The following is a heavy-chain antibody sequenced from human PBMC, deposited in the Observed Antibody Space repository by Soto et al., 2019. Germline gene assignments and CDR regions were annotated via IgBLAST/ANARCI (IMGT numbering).Heavy chain of an antibody. J-gene: IGHJ4*02. CDR3: ARERPYYGFDY. CDR1: SDSISRYY. D-gene: IGHD3-22*01. V-gene: IGHV4-59*01. Sequence: SETLSLTCTVSSDSISRYYWSWIRQPPGKGLEWIGYVHYSGSTSYNPSLKGRVTISLDTSKKQFSLNVTSVTAADAAGYYCARERPYYGFDYWGQGTLVTVSS. CDR2: VHYSGST.